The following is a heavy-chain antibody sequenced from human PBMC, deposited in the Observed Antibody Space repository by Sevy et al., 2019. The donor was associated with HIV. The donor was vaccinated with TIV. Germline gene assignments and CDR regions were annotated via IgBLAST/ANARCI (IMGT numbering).Heavy chain of an antibody. CDR1: GVSVSPYY. J-gene: IGHJ4*02. V-gene: IGHV4-59*02. Sequence: SETLSLTCTVSGVSVSPYYWAWIRQPPGKGLECGAFSGSTNYNPSLKSRATTSVDTSKNQFSLKLSSVTAADTAIYYCARGGPNQQQLDYFDHWGQGTLVTVSS. D-gene: IGHD1-1*01. CDR3: ARGGPNQQQLDYFDH. CDR2: SGST.